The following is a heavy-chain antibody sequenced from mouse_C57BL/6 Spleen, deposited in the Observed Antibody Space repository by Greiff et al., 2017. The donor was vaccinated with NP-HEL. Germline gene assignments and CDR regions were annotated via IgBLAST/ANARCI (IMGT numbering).Heavy chain of an antibody. D-gene: IGHD2-1*01. J-gene: IGHJ1*03. Sequence: EVQLQQSGPELVKPGASVKMSCKASGYTFTDYHMHWVKQSHGKSLEWIGYINPNNGGTSYNQKYKGKATLTVNKSSSTAYMELRSLTSEDSAVYYCARDYGNYLYGYFDVWGTGTTVTVSS. CDR3: ARDYGNYLYGYFDV. V-gene: IGHV1-22*01. CDR2: INPNNGGT. CDR1: GYTFTDYH.